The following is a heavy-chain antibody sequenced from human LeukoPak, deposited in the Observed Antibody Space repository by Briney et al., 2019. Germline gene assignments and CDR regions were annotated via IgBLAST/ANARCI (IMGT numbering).Heavy chain of an antibody. CDR2: INHSGST. CDR3: ARVGLRDGYNYWFDP. D-gene: IGHD5-24*01. J-gene: IGHJ5*02. CDR1: GGSFSGYY. Sequence: PSETLSLTCAVYGGSFSGYYWSWIRQPPGKGLEWIGEINHSGSTNYNPSLKSRVTISVDTSKNQFSLKLSSVTAADTAVYYCARVGLRDGYNYWFDPWGQGTLVTVSS. V-gene: IGHV4-34*01.